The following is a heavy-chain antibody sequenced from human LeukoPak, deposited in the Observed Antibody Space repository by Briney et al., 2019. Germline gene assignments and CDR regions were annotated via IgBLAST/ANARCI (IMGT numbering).Heavy chain of an antibody. CDR1: GFTFSSYW. J-gene: IGHJ4*02. D-gene: IGHD6-6*01. V-gene: IGHV3-7*03. Sequence: GGSLRLSCAASGFTFSSYWMHWVRQAPGKGLVWVANIKQDGSEKYYVDSVKGRFTISRDNAKNSLYLQMNSLRAEDTAVYYCARARLHSYYFDYWGQGTLVTVSS. CDR3: ARARLHSYYFDY. CDR2: IKQDGSEK.